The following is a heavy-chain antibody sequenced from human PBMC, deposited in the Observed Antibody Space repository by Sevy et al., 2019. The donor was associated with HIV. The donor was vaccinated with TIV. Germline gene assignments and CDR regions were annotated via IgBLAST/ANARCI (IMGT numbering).Heavy chain of an antibody. CDR2: IRSQASGYPT. V-gene: IGHV3-73*01. D-gene: IGHD1-1*01. Sequence: GGSLRLSCATSGFPFSTSAMHWVRLASVKRLEWVGRIRSQASGYPTAYGDSVKGRFTISRDDSTKTAYLQMNSLKIEDTAIYYCARNWNDLHLADDAYELWGQGTMVTVSS. J-gene: IGHJ3*01. CDR1: GFPFSTSA. CDR3: ARNWNDLHLADDAYEL.